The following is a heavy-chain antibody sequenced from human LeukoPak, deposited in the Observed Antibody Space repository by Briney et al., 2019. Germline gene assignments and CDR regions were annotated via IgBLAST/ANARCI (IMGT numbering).Heavy chain of an antibody. CDR2: INQDGSEK. V-gene: IGHV3-7*01. D-gene: IGHD2-2*01. CDR1: GFTFSTYW. Sequence: GGSLRLSCAASGFTFSTYWMNWVRQAPGKGLEWVANINQDGSEKHCLDSVKGRFTISRDNSKNTLYLQMSSLRAEDTAVYYCARGHCSSTSCYLPDYWGQGTLVTVSS. CDR3: ARGHCSSTSCYLPDY. J-gene: IGHJ4*02.